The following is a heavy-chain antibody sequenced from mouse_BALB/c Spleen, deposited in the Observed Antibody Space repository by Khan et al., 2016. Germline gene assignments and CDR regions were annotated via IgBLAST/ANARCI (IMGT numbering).Heavy chain of an antibody. J-gene: IGHJ1*01. CDR1: GLTFTDYY. Sequence: EVELVEPGGGLVQPGGSLRLSCTTSGLTFTDYYMTWVRQPPGEALEWLGFARHKANGYTTEYNASVKGRFTISRDNSQSILYLQMNTLRAEDSATYYCARDLNDGYCWYLDVWGAGTTITVAS. V-gene: IGHV7-3*02. CDR2: ARHKANGYTT. CDR3: ARDLNDGYCWYLDV. D-gene: IGHD2-3*01.